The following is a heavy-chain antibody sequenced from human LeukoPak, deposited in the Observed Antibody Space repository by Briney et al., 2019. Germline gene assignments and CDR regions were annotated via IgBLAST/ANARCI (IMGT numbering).Heavy chain of an antibody. CDR3: ARDKGVSWPRRPNWFDP. V-gene: IGHV4-34*01. Sequence: SETLSLTCAVYGGSFSGYYWSWIRQPPGKGLEWIGEINHSGSTNYNPSLKSRVTISVDTSKNQFSLKLSSVTAADTAVYYCARDKGVSWPRRPNWFDPWGQGTLVTVSS. CDR2: INHSGST. J-gene: IGHJ5*02. D-gene: IGHD2-8*01. CDR1: GGSFSGYY.